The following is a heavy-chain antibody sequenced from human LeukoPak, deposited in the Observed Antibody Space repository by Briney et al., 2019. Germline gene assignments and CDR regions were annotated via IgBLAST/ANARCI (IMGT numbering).Heavy chain of an antibody. D-gene: IGHD3-22*01. J-gene: IGHJ5*02. CDR2: IIPILGIA. V-gene: IGHV1-69*04. Sequence: GASVTVSSTASGGTFTSYAISWVRQAPGQGLEWMGRIIPILGIANYAQKFQGRVTITADKSTSTAYMELSSLRSEDTAVYYCARGAGDSRGNWFDPWGQGTLVTVSS. CDR3: ARGAGDSRGNWFDP. CDR1: GGTFTSYA.